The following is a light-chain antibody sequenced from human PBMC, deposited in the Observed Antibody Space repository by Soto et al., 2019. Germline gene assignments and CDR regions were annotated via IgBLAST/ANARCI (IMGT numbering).Light chain of an antibody. Sequence: EIVLTQSPGTLSLSPGERATLSCRASQSVGRDYLAWYQQKPGQAPRLLIYGASTRATGIPARFSGSGSGTEFTLTISSLQSEDFAVYYCQQYNNWPGTFGQGTKV. V-gene: IGKV3-15*01. CDR1: QSVGRDY. CDR3: QQYNNWPGT. CDR2: GAS. J-gene: IGKJ1*01.